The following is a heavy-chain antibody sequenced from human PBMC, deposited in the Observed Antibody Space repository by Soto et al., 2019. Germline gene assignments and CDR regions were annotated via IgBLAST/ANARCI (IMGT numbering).Heavy chain of an antibody. CDR2: ISGGGDTT. CDR3: AKGRGGSGSLTPRVDF. CDR1: GFTFNTYP. V-gene: IGHV3-23*01. D-gene: IGHD3-10*01. Sequence: EVQLLESGGGLVQPGGSLRFSCAASGFTFNTYPMTWFRQAPGKGLEWVSAISGGGDTTSYADSVKGRFTVSRDGSKNTLYLQMSSLRAEDTALYYCAKGRGGSGSLTPRVDFWGQGTLVTVSS. J-gene: IGHJ4*02.